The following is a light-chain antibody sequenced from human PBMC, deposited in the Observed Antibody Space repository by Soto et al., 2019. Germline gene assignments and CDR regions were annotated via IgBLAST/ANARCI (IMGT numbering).Light chain of an antibody. Sequence: VLTQPASVSGSLGQSITISCTGTTSDVGGYNYVSWYQQHPGKAPILMIYEVTNRPSGVSNRFSGSKSGNTASLTISGLQVEDEAEYYCGSYTGSITYVFGTGTKV. CDR2: EVT. CDR3: GSYTGSITYV. CDR1: TSDVGGYNY. V-gene: IGLV2-14*01. J-gene: IGLJ1*01.